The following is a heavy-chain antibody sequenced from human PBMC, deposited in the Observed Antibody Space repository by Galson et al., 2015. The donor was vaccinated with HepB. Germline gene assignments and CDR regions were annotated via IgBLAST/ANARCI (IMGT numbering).Heavy chain of an antibody. CDR1: GGTFSSYT. CDR2: IIPILGIA. D-gene: IGHD2-2*01. Sequence: SVTVSCKASGGTFSSYTISWVRQAPGQGLEWMGRIIPILGIANYAQKFQGRVTITADKSTSTAYMELSSLRSEDTAVYYCARDGRYCSSTSCYDYWGQGTLVTVSS. J-gene: IGHJ4*02. V-gene: IGHV1-69*04. CDR3: ARDGRYCSSTSCYDY.